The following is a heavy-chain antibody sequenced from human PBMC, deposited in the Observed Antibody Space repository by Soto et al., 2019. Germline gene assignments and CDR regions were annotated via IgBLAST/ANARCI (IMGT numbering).Heavy chain of an antibody. V-gene: IGHV1-2*02. CDR2: INPKFGDT. D-gene: IGHD3-10*01. CDR1: GYTFTAYY. Sequence: QVQLVQSGAEVKEPGDSVRVSCEASGYTFTAYYIHWVRQVPGQGLEWMGLINPKFGDTTYAQDFQGRVTMTRDMSISTVYMELSRLTSDDTAIYYCARNMDYYYGPGSGNGHGVWGQGTTVTVFS. J-gene: IGHJ6*02. CDR3: ARNMDYYYGPGSGNGHGV.